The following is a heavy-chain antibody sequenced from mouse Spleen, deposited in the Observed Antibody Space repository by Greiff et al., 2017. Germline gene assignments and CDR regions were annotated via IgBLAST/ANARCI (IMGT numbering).Heavy chain of an antibody. Sequence: VKLLESGAELAKPGASVKMSCKASGYTFTSYWMHWVKQRPGQGLEWIGYINPSTGYTEYNQKFKDKATLTADKSSSTAYMQLSSLTSEDSAVYYCARRRYDWYFDVWGAGTTVTVSS. D-gene: IGHD2-14*01. CDR1: GYTFTSYW. CDR2: INPSTGYT. CDR3: ARRRYDWYFDV. J-gene: IGHJ1*01. V-gene: IGHV1-7*01.